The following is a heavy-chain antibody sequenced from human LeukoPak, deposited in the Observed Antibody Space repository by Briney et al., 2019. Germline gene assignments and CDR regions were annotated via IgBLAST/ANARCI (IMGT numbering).Heavy chain of an antibody. J-gene: IGHJ4*02. Sequence: SETLSLTCAVSGYSISSGYYWGWIRQPPGKGLEWIGSIYHSGSTYYNPPLKSRVTISVDTSKNQFSLKLSSVTAADTAVYYCAKEDSSSSNFHYWGQGTLVTVSS. D-gene: IGHD6-6*01. CDR3: AKEDSSSSNFHY. V-gene: IGHV4-38-2*02. CDR1: GYSISSGYY. CDR2: IYHSGST.